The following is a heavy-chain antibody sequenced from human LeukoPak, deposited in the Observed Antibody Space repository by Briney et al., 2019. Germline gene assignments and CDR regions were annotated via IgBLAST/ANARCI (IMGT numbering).Heavy chain of an antibody. CDR1: GGSISSYY. Sequence: PSETLSLTCTVSGGSISSYYWSWIRQPAGKGLEWIGRIHTSGSTNYNPSLKTRVTISVDTSKNQFSLKLSSVTAADTAVYYCARDRVLDSSGYYSWGQGTLVTVSS. V-gene: IGHV4-4*07. CDR2: IHTSGST. J-gene: IGHJ4*02. D-gene: IGHD3-22*01. CDR3: ARDRVLDSSGYYS.